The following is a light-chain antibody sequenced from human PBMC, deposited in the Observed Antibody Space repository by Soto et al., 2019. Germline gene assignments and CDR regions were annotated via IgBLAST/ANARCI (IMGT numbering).Light chain of an antibody. V-gene: IGKV4-1*01. CDR1: QSVLYSSNNKNY. Sequence: DIVMTQSPDSLAVSLGERATINCKSSQSVLYSSNNKNYLTWYQQKPGQPPKLLIYWASTRESGVPDRFSGSGSGTDCTLTISSLQADDVAVYYCQQYYTAPHTFGQGTKLEIK. CDR2: WAS. J-gene: IGKJ2*01. CDR3: QQYYTAPHT.